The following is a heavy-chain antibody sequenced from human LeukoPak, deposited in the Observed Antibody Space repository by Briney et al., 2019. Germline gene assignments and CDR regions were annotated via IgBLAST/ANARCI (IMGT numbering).Heavy chain of an antibody. CDR3: GRPLQRGSWTQRALDY. V-gene: IGHV1-8*01. CDR1: GYTFTSYD. CDR2: MNPNSGNA. Sequence: ASVMVSCKASGYTFTSYDISWVRQATGQGLEWMGWMNPNSGNAGYAQRFQGRVTMTRNNSISTAYMELTSLRSEDTAVYYCGRPLQRGSWTQRALDYWGQGTLVTVSS. J-gene: IGHJ4*02. D-gene: IGHD3-10*01.